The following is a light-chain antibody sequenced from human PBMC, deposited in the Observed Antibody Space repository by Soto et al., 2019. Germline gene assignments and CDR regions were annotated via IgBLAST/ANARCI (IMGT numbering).Light chain of an antibody. Sequence: DLQMTPSPSSLSPSVGGRVTITCQASRNPSDWLACYQQKPGNAPELLIFDASNLKSGVSSRFSGSGSGTEFTLTISWLQPDDVATYYCLQYSSHSWTFGQGTKVDIK. J-gene: IGKJ1*01. CDR3: LQYSSHSWT. CDR1: RNPSDW. V-gene: IGKV1-5*01. CDR2: DAS.